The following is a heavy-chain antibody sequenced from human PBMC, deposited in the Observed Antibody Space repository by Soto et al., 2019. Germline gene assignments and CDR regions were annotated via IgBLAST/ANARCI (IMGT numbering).Heavy chain of an antibody. CDR1: GCTFTNHA. D-gene: IGHD3-3*02. CDR3: VRGKMREMATFLRDKWLAP. V-gene: IGHV1-69*01. Sequence: QVQLVQSGAEVKKPGSSVKVSCKASGCTFTNHAINWVRQAPGQGLEWMGGIIPILGTSNYAQKFQGRVTITADEWTRTACVELSSLRSVDTDVYYYVRGKMREMATFLRDKWLAPWGQGTRVTVSS. J-gene: IGHJ5*02. CDR2: IIPILGTS.